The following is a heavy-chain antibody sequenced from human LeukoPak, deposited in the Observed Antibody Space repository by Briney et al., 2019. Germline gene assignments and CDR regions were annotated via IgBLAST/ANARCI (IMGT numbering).Heavy chain of an antibody. CDR2: IYYSGST. V-gene: IGHV4-59*11. D-gene: IGHD6-13*01. CDR3: ARFSSSWYGFGGLDP. CDR1: GGSISSHY. J-gene: IGHJ5*02. Sequence: PSETLSLTCTVSGGSISSHYWSWIRQPPGKGLEWIGYIYYSGSTNYNPSLKSRVTISVDTSKNQFSLKLSSVTAADTAVYYCARFSSSWYGFGGLDPWGQGTLVTVSS.